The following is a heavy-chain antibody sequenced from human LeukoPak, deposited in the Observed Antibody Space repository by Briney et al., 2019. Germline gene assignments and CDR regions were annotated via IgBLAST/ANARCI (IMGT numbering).Heavy chain of an antibody. CDR2: IRNKAYGGTA. V-gene: IGHV3-49*03. CDR1: GFTFSDYA. CDR3: TREKRYFDWFQADY. D-gene: IGHD3-9*01. Sequence: GGSLRLSCTASGFTFSDYAMSWFRQAPGKGLEWVGFIRNKAYGGTAEYAASVKGRFTISRDDSKTIAYLQMNSLKTEDTAVYYCTREKRYFDWFQADYWGQGTLVAVSS. J-gene: IGHJ4*02.